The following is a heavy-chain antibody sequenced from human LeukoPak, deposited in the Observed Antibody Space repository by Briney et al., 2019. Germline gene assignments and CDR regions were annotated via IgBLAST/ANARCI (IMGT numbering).Heavy chain of an antibody. Sequence: GGSLRLSCAASGFTSSSYSMNWVRQAPGRGLEWVSSISSSSSYIYYADSVKGRFTISRDNAKNSLYLQMNSLRAEDTAVYYCARGIAAAGCTDYRGQGTLVTASS. CDR2: ISSSSSYI. D-gene: IGHD6-13*01. J-gene: IGHJ4*02. CDR3: ARGIAAAGCTDY. CDR1: GFTSSSYS. V-gene: IGHV3-21*01.